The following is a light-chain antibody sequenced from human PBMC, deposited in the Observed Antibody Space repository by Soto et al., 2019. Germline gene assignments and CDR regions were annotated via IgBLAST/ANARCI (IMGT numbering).Light chain of an antibody. CDR2: DAS. CDR1: QSVSTY. V-gene: IGKV3-11*01. J-gene: IGKJ5*01. CDR3: QQRSNWQIT. Sequence: EIVTTQSPATLSVSPGESATLSCRASQSVSTYLAWYQQKPGQAPRLLIYDASKRVTGIPARFRGSGSGTDFTLTISSLEPDDFAVYYCQQRSNWQITFGQGTRLEIK.